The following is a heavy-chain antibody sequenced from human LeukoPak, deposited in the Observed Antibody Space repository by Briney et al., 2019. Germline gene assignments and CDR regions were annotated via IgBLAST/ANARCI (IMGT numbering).Heavy chain of an antibody. V-gene: IGHV1-2*04. CDR2: INPNSGGT. CDR1: GYTFTSYY. CDR3: AREAWSGYCSGGSCYSCGMDV. Sequence: ASVKVSCKASGYTFTSYYMHWVRQAPGQGLEWMGRINPNSGGTNYAQKFQGWVTMTRDTSISTAYMELSRLRSDDTAVYYCAREAWSGYCSGGSCYSCGMDVWGKGTTVTVSS. D-gene: IGHD2-15*01. J-gene: IGHJ6*04.